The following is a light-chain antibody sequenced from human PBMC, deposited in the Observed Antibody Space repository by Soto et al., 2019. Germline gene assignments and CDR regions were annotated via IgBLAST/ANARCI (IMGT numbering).Light chain of an antibody. J-gene: IGKJ3*01. Sequence: EIVMTQSPATLSVSPGERATLSCRASQSVSSNLAWYQQKPGQAPRLLIYGASTRATGIPARFSGSGSGTEFTLTIRSLQSEDFAVYHCQQYNNWPPITFGPGTKVDIK. CDR3: QQYNNWPPIT. CDR1: QSVSSN. CDR2: GAS. V-gene: IGKV3-15*01.